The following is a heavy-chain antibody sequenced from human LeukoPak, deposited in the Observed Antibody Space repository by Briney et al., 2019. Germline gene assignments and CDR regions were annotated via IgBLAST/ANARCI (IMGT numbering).Heavy chain of an antibody. CDR2: IRYDGSNK. CDR1: GFTFSSYG. J-gene: IGHJ5*02. Sequence: PGGSLRLSCAASGFTFSSYGMRWVRQAPGKGLEWVAFIRYDGSNKYYADSVKGRFTISRDNSKKTVYVQMNSLRDEDTAFYYCARDDLLHRNWFDPWGQGTLVTVSS. CDR3: ARDDLLHRNWFDP. V-gene: IGHV3-30*02. D-gene: IGHD3-22*01.